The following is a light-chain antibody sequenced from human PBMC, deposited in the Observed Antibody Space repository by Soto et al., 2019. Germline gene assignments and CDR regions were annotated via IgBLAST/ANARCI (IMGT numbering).Light chain of an antibody. Sequence: QSVLTQPASVSGSPGQSISISCTGTSSDVGSYNSVSWYQQHPGKAPKLMIFEVSNRPSGVSNRFSGSKSGNTASLTISGLQADDEADYYCSSYTGSTNLVVFGGGTKLTVL. J-gene: IGLJ3*02. V-gene: IGLV2-14*01. CDR2: EVS. CDR1: SSDVGSYNS. CDR3: SSYTGSTNLVV.